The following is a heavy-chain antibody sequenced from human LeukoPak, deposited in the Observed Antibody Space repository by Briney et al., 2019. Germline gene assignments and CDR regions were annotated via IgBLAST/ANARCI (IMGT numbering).Heavy chain of an antibody. V-gene: IGHV4-59*01. D-gene: IGHD2-21*02. CDR1: GGSISSYY. J-gene: IGHJ6*02. CDR2: IYYSGST. Sequence: PSETLSLTCTVSGGSISSYYWSWIRQPPGKGLEWIGYIYYSGSTNYNPSLKSRVTISVDTSKNQFSLKLSSVTAADTAVYYCARDRGDQYGMDVWGQGTTVTVSS. CDR3: ARDRGDQYGMDV.